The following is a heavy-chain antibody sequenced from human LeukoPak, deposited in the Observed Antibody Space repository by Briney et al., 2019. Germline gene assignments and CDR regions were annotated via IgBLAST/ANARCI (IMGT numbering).Heavy chain of an antibody. V-gene: IGHV3-53*01. J-gene: IGHJ6*02. CDR2: IYSGGST. CDR3: AREVGFGEYGMDV. D-gene: IGHD3-10*01. CDR1: GFTVSSNY. Sequence: GGSLRLSCAASGFTVSSNYMSWVRQAPGKGLEWVSVIYSGGSTYYADSVKGLFTISRDNSKNTLYLQMNSLRAEDTAVYYCAREVGFGEYGMDVWGQGTTVTVSS.